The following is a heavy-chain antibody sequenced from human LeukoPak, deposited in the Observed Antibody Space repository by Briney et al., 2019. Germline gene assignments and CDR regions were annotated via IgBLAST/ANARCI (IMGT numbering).Heavy chain of an antibody. V-gene: IGHV3-23*01. CDR1: RFISNNYG. J-gene: IGHJ4*02. D-gene: IGHD2-21*01. CDR2: ISETGDSK. Sequence: GGSLRLSCAASRFISNNYGMSWVRQAPGKGLEWVSSISETGDSKYYADSVQGRFTISRDNSKNTLYLQMNSLRAEDTAVYYCAKAPSGQPKTKCGSDCRGDYWGQGTLVTVSS. CDR3: AKAPSGQPKTKCGSDCRGDY.